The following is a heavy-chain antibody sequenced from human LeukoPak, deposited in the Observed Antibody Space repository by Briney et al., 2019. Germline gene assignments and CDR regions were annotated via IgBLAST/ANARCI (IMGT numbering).Heavy chain of an antibody. V-gene: IGHV4-30-2*01. Sequence: SQTLSLTCTVSGGSISSGGYYWSWIRQPPGKGLEWIGYIYHSGSTYYNPSLKSRVTMSVDTSKNQFSLKLSSVTAADTAVYYCARVVWGYCSSTSCYNAFDIWGQGTMVTVSS. J-gene: IGHJ3*02. D-gene: IGHD2-2*02. CDR2: IYHSGST. CDR3: ARVVWGYCSSTSCYNAFDI. CDR1: GGSISSGGYY.